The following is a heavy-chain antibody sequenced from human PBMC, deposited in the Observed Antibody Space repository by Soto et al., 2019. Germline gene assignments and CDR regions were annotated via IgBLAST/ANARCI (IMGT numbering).Heavy chain of an antibody. CDR1: GGSISDYQ. D-gene: IGHD3-16*01. Sequence: QVQLQESGPGLVKPSETLSLTCSISGGSISDYQWSWIRQPPGKGLEWIGYIHYSGRTNYNPSLQSRVTISLHTSTKQFPLRLRSVTAAATAVYYCARLRGLGEMSPYFDYWGQGALVTVSS. V-gene: IGHV4-59*01. CDR3: ARLRGLGEMSPYFDY. J-gene: IGHJ4*02. CDR2: IHYSGRT.